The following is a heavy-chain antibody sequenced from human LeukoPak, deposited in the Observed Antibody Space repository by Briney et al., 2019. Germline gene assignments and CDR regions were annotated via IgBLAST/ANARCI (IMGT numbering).Heavy chain of an antibody. D-gene: IGHD2-15*01. CDR1: GFTFDDYT. Sequence: PGGSLRLSCAASGFTFDDYTMHWVRHAPGKGLEWVSLISWDGGSTYYADSVKGRFTISRDNSKNSLYLQMNSLRTEDTALYYCAKGSVEYLDYWGQGTLVTVSS. J-gene: IGHJ4*02. CDR2: ISWDGGST. CDR3: AKGSVEYLDY. V-gene: IGHV3-43*01.